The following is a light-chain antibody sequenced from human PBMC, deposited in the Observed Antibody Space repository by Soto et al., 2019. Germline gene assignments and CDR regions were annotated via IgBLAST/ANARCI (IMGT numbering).Light chain of an antibody. Sequence: QSVLTQPASVSGSPGQSITISCTGTSNDFGGYNLVSWYQQHPGKVPKLLISEANKRPSGVSNRFSASKSGNTASLTISGLQAEDEADYYCCAYAGTSTFYVFGSGTKLTVL. CDR1: SNDFGGYNL. CDR2: EAN. J-gene: IGLJ1*01. V-gene: IGLV2-23*01. CDR3: CAYAGTSTFYV.